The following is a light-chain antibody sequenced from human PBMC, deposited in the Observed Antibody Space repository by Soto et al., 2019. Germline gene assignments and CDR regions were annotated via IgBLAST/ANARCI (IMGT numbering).Light chain of an antibody. V-gene: IGKV1-33*01. J-gene: IGKJ4*01. Sequence: DIQMTQSPSSLSASVGDRVTITCQASQGIANYLNWYQQKAGKAPKLLIYDASNLATGVTSRFSGGGSGTDCFFIITSLQPEDIATYYCQHYDNPPLPFGGGTKVEIK. CDR1: QGIANY. CDR3: QHYDNPPLP. CDR2: DAS.